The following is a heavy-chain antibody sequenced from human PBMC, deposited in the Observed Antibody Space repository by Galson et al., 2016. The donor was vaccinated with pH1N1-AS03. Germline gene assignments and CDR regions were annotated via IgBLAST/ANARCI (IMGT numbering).Heavy chain of an antibody. CDR3: ARSQCPGTPRGGLDV. V-gene: IGHV3-7*01. Sequence: SLRLSCAASGFTFSNYWMTWIRQAPGKGLEWVANIKQDGSETYYVDSVKGRFTISRDNAKDSLYLQMNSLRADDTAGYYCARSQCPGTPRGGLDVWGQGPTVTVSS. D-gene: IGHD2-15*01. CDR2: IKQDGSET. J-gene: IGHJ6*02. CDR1: GFTFSNYW.